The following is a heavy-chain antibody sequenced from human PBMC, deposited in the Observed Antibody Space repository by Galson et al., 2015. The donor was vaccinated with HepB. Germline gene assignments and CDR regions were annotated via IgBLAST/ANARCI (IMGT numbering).Heavy chain of an antibody. D-gene: IGHD7-27*01. Sequence: CAISGDSVSSNTAAWNWIRQSPSRGLEWLGRTYYRSNWYNDYAVSVKRRITITPDTSKNQFSLQLNSVTPEDTAVYYCAKGSWGSDAFDIWGQGTMVTVSS. V-gene: IGHV6-1*01. CDR2: TYYRSNWYN. J-gene: IGHJ3*02. CDR3: AKGSWGSDAFDI. CDR1: GDSVSSNTAA.